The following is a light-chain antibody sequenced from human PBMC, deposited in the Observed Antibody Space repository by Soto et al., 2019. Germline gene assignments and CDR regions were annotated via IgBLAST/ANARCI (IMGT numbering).Light chain of an antibody. CDR2: AAS. V-gene: IGKV1-39*01. CDR1: RDIRSE. CDR3: QQSYPRT. Sequence: DIQMTQSPASLSASLGDTVTITCRASRDIRSELCWYQQKPGTAPQFLIYAASRLQSGVPSRFSGSGSGTDFTLTISRLQPEDFETYYCQQSYPRTFGQGTKVDIK. J-gene: IGKJ1*01.